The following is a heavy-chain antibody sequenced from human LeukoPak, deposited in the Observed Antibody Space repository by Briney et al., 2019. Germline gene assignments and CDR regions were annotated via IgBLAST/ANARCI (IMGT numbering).Heavy chain of an antibody. CDR3: AKDMTTVVTPGPIFDY. Sequence: GGSLRLSCAASGFTFSSYAMSWVRQAPGKGLEWVSAISGSGGSTYYADSVKGRFTISRDNAKNSLYLQMNSLRAEDTALYYCAKDMTTVVTPGPIFDYWGQGTLVTVSS. D-gene: IGHD4-23*01. J-gene: IGHJ4*02. CDR2: ISGSGGST. CDR1: GFTFSSYA. V-gene: IGHV3-23*01.